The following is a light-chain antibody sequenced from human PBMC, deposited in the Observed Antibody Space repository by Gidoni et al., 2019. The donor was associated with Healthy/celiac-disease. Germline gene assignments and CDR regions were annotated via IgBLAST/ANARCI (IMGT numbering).Light chain of an antibody. J-gene: IGLJ2*01. Sequence: QSALTQHASVSGSPGQSITISCTGTSSDVGGYNYVSWYQQHPGKAPKLMLYEVSNRPSGVSNRFSGSKSGNTASLTISGLQAEDEADYYCSSYTSSSTLVFGGGTKLTVL. CDR1: SSDVGGYNY. V-gene: IGLV2-14*01. CDR3: SSYTSSSTLV. CDR2: EVS.